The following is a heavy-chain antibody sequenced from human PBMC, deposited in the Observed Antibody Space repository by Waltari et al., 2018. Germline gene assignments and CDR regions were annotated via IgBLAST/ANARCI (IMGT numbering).Heavy chain of an antibody. CDR3: ARLTRGWYADY. Sequence: EVQLVESGGGLVQPGGSLRLSCAASGFTFSSYWMSWVRQAPGKGLGWVANIKQDGREKYYVDAVKGRFTISRDNAKNSLYLQMNSLRAEDTAVYYCARLTRGWYADYWGQGTLVTVSS. CDR1: GFTFSSYW. V-gene: IGHV3-7*01. CDR2: IKQDGREK. D-gene: IGHD6-19*01. J-gene: IGHJ4*02.